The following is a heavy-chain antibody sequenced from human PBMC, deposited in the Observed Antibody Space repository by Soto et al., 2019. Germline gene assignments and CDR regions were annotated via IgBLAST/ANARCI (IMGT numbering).Heavy chain of an antibody. CDR2: IRSKANSYAT. J-gene: IGHJ4*01. D-gene: IGHD3-22*01. CDR3: THSQYYYDSSNYDY. Sequence: EVQLVESGGGLVQPGGSLKLSCAASGFIFSGSAMHWVRQASGKGLEWVGRIRSKANSYATAYAASVKGRFTISRDDSKNTVYLQMNSLKTEDTAVYYCTHSQYYYDSSNYDYWGQGTPVTVSS. V-gene: IGHV3-73*02. CDR1: GFIFSGSA.